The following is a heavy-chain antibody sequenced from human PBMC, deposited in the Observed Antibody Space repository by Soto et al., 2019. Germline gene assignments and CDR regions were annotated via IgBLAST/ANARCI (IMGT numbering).Heavy chain of an antibody. CDR3: ASGPGITGTSFLYFAY. V-gene: IGHV4-59*01. CDR2: IYYSGST. J-gene: IGHJ4*02. CDR1: GGSISSYY. D-gene: IGHD1-20*01. Sequence: SETLSLTCTVSGGSISSYYWSWIRQPPGKGLEWIGYIYYSGSTNYNPSLKSRVTISVDTSKNQFSLKLSSVAAADTAVYYCASGPGITGTSFLYFAYWGQGTLVTVSS.